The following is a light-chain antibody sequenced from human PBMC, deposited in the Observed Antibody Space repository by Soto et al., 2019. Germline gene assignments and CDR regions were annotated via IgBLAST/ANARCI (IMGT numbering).Light chain of an antibody. CDR1: QSVSSSY. J-gene: IGKJ1*01. Sequence: DIVLTQSPGTPSLSPGERATLSCRASQSVSSSYLAWYQQKPGQAPRLLIYGASSRATGIPDRFSGSGSGTDFTLTISRLEPEDFAVYYCQQYGSSPETFGQGTKVDIK. V-gene: IGKV3-20*01. CDR2: GAS. CDR3: QQYGSSPET.